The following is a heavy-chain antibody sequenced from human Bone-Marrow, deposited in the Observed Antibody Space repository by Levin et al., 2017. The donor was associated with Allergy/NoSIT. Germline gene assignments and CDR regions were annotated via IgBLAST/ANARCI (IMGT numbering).Heavy chain of an antibody. D-gene: IGHD2-2*01. Sequence: GGSLRLSCAASGFTFSSYAMSWVRQAPGKGLEWVSAISGSGGSTYYADSVKGRFTISRDNSKNTLYLQMNSLRAEDTAVYYCAKSPYSIVVPGGYYYYMDGWGKGTTVTVSS. J-gene: IGHJ6*03. CDR1: GFTFSSYA. CDR2: ISGSGGST. CDR3: AKSPYSIVVPGGYYYYMDG. V-gene: IGHV3-23*01.